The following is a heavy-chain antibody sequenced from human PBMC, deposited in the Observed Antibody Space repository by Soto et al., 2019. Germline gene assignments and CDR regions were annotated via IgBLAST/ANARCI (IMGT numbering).Heavy chain of an antibody. D-gene: IGHD3-3*01. CDR1: GYTFTSYD. Sequence: QVQLVQSGAEVKKPGASVKVSCKASGYTFTSYDINWVRQATGQGLEWMGWMNPNSGNTGYAQKFQGRVTMTSNTSIRTAYMALSSLRSEATAVYYCASGVGFGDGYNPTEYFQHWGQGTLVTVAS. CDR2: MNPNSGNT. V-gene: IGHV1-8*01. CDR3: ASGVGFGDGYNPTEYFQH. J-gene: IGHJ1*01.